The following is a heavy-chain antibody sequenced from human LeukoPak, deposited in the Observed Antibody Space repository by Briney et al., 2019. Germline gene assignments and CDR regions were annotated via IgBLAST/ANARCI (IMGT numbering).Heavy chain of an antibody. Sequence: KPSETLSLTCAVSGYSISCGYYWGWIRQPPGEGLEWIGSIYHSGSTYYNPSLKSRVTISVDTSKNQFSLKLSSVTAADTAVYYCARGEVVVVPAAIRFDPSCQGTLVTVSS. J-gene: IGHJ5*02. CDR3: ARGEVVVVPAAIRFDP. CDR2: IYHSGST. CDR1: GYSISCGYY. D-gene: IGHD2-2*01. V-gene: IGHV4-38-2*01.